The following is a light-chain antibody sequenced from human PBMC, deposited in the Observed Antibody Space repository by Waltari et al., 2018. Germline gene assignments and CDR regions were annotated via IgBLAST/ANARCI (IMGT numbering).Light chain of an antibody. J-gene: IGKJ4*01. CDR1: QTLLHNNGNKY. Sequence: DIVMTQSPLSLPVTPGEPASISCRSSQTLLHNNGNKYLDWYVQKPGQSPQLLIYLGSNRASGVPDRSSGSGSGTDFTLEISSVEADDVGIYYCMQALESPLTFGGGTQLEIK. CDR2: LGS. CDR3: MQALESPLT. V-gene: IGKV2-28*01.